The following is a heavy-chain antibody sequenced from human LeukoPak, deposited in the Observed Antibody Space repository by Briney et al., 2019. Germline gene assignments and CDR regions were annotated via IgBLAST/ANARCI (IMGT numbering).Heavy chain of an antibody. CDR1: GGSFSGYY. CDR2: INHSGST. CDR3: ARLYSGSFDY. V-gene: IGHV4-34*01. Sequence: PSETLSLTCAVYGGSFSGYYWSWTRQPPGKGLEWIGEINHSGSTNYNPSLKSRVTISVDTSKNQFSLKLSSVTAADTAVYYCARLYSGSFDYWGQGTLVTVSS. J-gene: IGHJ4*02. D-gene: IGHD1-26*01.